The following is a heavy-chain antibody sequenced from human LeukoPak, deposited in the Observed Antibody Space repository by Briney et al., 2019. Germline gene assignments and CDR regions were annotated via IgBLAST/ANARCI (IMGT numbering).Heavy chain of an antibody. CDR3: TRDPRHLDS. J-gene: IGHJ4*02. CDR2: ISSSGSTI. V-gene: IGHV3-48*03. CDR1: GFTFSSYE. D-gene: IGHD6-6*01. Sequence: GGSLRLSCAASGFTFSSYEMNWVRQAPGKGLEWVPYISSSGSTIYYADSVKGRFTISRDNAKNSLYLQMSSLRVEDTAVYYCTRDPRHLDSWGQGTLVTVSS.